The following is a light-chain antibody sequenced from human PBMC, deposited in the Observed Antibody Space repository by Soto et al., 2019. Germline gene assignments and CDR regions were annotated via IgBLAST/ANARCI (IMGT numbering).Light chain of an antibody. CDR2: HNN. V-gene: IGLV3-1*01. CDR1: KLGDKY. CDR3: QTWDSSSACV. Sequence: SYELTQPPSVSVSPGQTVSITGSGDKLGDKYACWYQQKPGQSPMLVIYHNNRRPSGIPERFSGSNSGNTATLTISGTQAMDEADYYCQTWDSSSACVFGTGTKLTVL. J-gene: IGLJ1*01.